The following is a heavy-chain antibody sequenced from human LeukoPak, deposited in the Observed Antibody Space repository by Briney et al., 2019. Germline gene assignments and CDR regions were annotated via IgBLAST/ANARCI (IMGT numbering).Heavy chain of an antibody. J-gene: IGHJ4*02. CDR1: GFIFSSYG. CDR3: VKAEGTVSTSIDW. Sequence: GGSLRLSCAASGFIFSSYGMHWVRQARGKGLEWVSFIRYDGSDKYYTDSVKGRFTISRDNSKNTVYLQMNSLSAEDTAVYYCVKAEGTVSTSIDWWGQGTLVTVSS. CDR2: IRYDGSDK. D-gene: IGHD3-16*01. V-gene: IGHV3-30*02.